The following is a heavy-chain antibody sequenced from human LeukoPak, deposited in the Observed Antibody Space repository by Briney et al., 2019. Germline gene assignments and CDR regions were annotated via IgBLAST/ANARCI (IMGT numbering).Heavy chain of an antibody. CDR2: ISYDGSNK. CDR1: GFTFSSYA. J-gene: IGHJ3*02. Sequence: PGGSLRLSCAASGFTFSSYAMHWVRQAPGKGLEWVAVISYDGSNKYYADFVKGRFIISRDNSKNTLYLQMNSLRAEDTAVYYCASPMSKGAFDIWGQGTMVTVSS. CDR3: ASPMSKGAFDI. V-gene: IGHV3-30-3*01. D-gene: IGHD3-10*02.